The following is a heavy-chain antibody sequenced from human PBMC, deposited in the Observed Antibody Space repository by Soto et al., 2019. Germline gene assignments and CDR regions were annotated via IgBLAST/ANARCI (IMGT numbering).Heavy chain of an antibody. V-gene: IGHV3-21*01. J-gene: IGHJ5*02. CDR1: GFTFSSYS. CDR2: ISSSSSYI. D-gene: IGHD1-1*01. Sequence: EVQLVESGGGLVKPGGSLRLSCAASGFTFSSYSMNWVRQAPGKGLEWVSSISSSSSYIYYADSVKGRFTISRDNAKNSLYLKMNSLRADDTSVYDCAWGRNDVFGFDPWGQGNLVTVSS. CDR3: AWGRNDVFGFDP.